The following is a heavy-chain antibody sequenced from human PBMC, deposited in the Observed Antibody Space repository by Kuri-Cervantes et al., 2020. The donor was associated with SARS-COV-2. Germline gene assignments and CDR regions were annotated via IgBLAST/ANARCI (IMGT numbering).Heavy chain of an antibody. CDR1: GGSISSYY. CDR3: ARDNVLFSGSGFDY. V-gene: IGHV4-59*01. Sequence: SETLSLTCSVSGGSISSYYWGWIRQPPGKGLEWIGYFYSSGVTNYNPSLKSRVTISVDTSKNLLSLILSSVTAEDTAVYYCARDNVLFSGSGFDYWGQGTLVTVSS. J-gene: IGHJ4*02. CDR2: FYSSGVT. D-gene: IGHD1-26*01.